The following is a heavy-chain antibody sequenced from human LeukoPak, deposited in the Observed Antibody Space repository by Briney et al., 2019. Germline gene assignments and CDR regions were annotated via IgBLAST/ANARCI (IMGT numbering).Heavy chain of an antibody. CDR3: ARCSQWYYYDSSGYQGWFDP. D-gene: IGHD3-22*01. Sequence: ASVKVSCKASGYTFTGYYMHWVRQAPGQGLEWMGWIDPNSGGTNYAQKFQGRVTMTRDTSISTAYLQWSSLKASDTAMYYCARCSQWYYYDSSGYQGWFDPWGQGTLVTVSS. CDR1: GYTFTGYY. CDR2: IDPNSGGT. V-gene: IGHV1-2*02. J-gene: IGHJ5*02.